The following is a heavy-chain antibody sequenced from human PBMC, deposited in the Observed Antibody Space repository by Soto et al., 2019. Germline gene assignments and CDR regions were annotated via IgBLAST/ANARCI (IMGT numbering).Heavy chain of an antibody. CDR2: ISAYNGNT. V-gene: IGHV1-18*01. J-gene: IGHJ6*03. D-gene: IGHD2-2*01. Sequence: QVQLVQSGAEVKKPGASVKVSCKASGYTFTSYGISWVRQAPGQGLEWMGWISAYNGNTNYAQKLQGRVTLTTDTSTSTAYMELRSLRADDTAVYYCARRDVVPAAPYYYYYYMDVWGKGTTVTVSS. CDR1: GYTFTSYG. CDR3: ARRDVVPAAPYYYYYYMDV.